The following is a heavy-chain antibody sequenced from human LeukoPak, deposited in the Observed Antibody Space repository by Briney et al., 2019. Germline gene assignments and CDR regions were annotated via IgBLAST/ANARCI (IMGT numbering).Heavy chain of an antibody. CDR3: ARSASIVVVPAAIGWAFDY. CDR2: IIPILGTA. V-gene: IGHV1-69*05. CDR1: GGTFSSYA. Sequence: ASVKVSCKASGGTFSSYAISWVRQAPGQGLEWMGGIIPILGTANYAQKFQGRVTITTDESTSTAYMELSSLRSEDTAVYYCARSASIVVVPAAIGWAFDYWGQGTLVTVSS. J-gene: IGHJ4*02. D-gene: IGHD2-2*01.